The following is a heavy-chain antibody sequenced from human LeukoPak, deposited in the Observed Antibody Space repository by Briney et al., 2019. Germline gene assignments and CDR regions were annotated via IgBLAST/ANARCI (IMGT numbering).Heavy chain of an antibody. Sequence: SETLSLTCAVSGYSISSGYYWGWIRQPPGKGLEWIGSVYHSGSIFYNPSLKSRVTISLDTSKNQLSLKLSSVTAADTAVYYCARQGGYCSGGSCYAMAFDVWGQGTMVTVSS. CDR2: VYHSGSI. V-gene: IGHV4-38-2*01. CDR1: GYSISSGYY. CDR3: ARQGGYCSGGSCYAMAFDV. J-gene: IGHJ3*01. D-gene: IGHD2-15*01.